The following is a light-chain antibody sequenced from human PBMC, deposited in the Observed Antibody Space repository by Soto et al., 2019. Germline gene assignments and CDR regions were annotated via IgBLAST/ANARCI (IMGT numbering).Light chain of an antibody. V-gene: IGKV3-20*01. J-gene: IGKJ1*01. Sequence: EIVLTQSPGTLSLSPGDRATLSCRASQSVSSTFFAWYQQKPGQSPRLLIYDVSARAPGIPNRFSGSGSGTDFTLSISRLEPEDFAVYYCQQYGTSPPTFGQGNKVDIK. CDR3: QQYGTSPPT. CDR1: QSVSSTF. CDR2: DVS.